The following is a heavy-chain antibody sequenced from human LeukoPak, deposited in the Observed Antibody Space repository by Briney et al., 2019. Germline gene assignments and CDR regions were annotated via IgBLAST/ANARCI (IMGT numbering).Heavy chain of an antibody. J-gene: IGHJ2*01. D-gene: IGHD3-9*01. V-gene: IGHV1-2*02. CDR2: INSNSGDT. Sequence: ASVKVSCKASGYTFTDYYMHWVRQAPGQGLEWMGWINSNSGDTNYAQKFQGRVTMTRDTSISTAYMELSRLRSDDTAVYYCAREPHYDLLTGYALGYLDLWGRGTLLTIPS. CDR3: AREPHYDLLTGYALGYLDL. CDR1: GYTFTDYY.